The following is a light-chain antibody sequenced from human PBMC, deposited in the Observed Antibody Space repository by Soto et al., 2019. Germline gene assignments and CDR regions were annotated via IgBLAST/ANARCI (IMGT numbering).Light chain of an antibody. CDR3: QQRSNWTPT. CDR1: QSVSSY. CDR2: DAS. Sequence: EIVLKQSPATLSLSPGERATLSCRASQSVSSYLAWYQQKPGQAPRLLIYDASNRATGIPARFSGSGSGTDFTLTLSSIEPEDFAVYSCQQRSNWTPTFGGGTKVEIK. J-gene: IGKJ4*01. V-gene: IGKV3-11*01.